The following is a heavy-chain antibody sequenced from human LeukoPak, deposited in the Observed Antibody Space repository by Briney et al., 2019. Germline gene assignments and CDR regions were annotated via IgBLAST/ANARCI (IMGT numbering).Heavy chain of an antibody. V-gene: IGHV3-7*01. J-gene: IGHJ3*02. Sequence: GGSLRLSCTTSGFTFSAYWMTWGRQAPGKGLEWVANINPDGSDTYYVDSVKGRFTISRDNAKNSLFLQMNRLRAEDTAVYYCARHLDWAFDIWGQGTMVTVSS. D-gene: IGHD3-9*01. CDR1: GFTFSAYW. CDR3: ARHLDWAFDI. CDR2: INPDGSDT.